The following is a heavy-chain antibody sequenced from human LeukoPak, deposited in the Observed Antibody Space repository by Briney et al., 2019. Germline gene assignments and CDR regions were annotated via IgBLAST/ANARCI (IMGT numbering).Heavy chain of an antibody. V-gene: IGHV3-53*01. CDR3: ARGNSGSSDVEYNYGMDV. CDR1: GFIVSTNY. D-gene: IGHD1-26*01. CDR2: IYSGGRT. Sequence: GRSLRLSCAASGFIVSTNYMSWVRQAPGKGLEWVSVIYSGGRTYYADSVRGRFTISRDNSKNTLYLQLNSLRAEDTAVYYCARGNSGSSDVEYNYGMDVWGQGTTVTVSS. J-gene: IGHJ6*02.